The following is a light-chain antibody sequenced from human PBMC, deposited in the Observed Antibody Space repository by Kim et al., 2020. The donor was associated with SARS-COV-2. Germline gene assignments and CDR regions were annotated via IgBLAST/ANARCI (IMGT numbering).Light chain of an antibody. J-gene: IGKJ2*01. Sequence: DIQMTQSPSTLSASVGDRVTITCRASQSISSWLAWYQQKPGKAPKLLIYDASSLESGVPSRFSGSGSGTEFTLTISSLQPDDFATYYCQQYNSYVRTFGQGTKLEI. CDR1: QSISSW. CDR2: DAS. CDR3: QQYNSYVRT. V-gene: IGKV1-5*01.